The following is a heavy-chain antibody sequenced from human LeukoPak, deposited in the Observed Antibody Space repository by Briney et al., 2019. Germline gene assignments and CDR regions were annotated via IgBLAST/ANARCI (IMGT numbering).Heavy chain of an antibody. J-gene: IGHJ5*02. D-gene: IGHD3-10*01. CDR3: ARNSRPIGSGSYYYASNWFDP. CDR1: GYSFTSYW. V-gene: IGHV5-51*01. CDR2: IYPGDSDT. Sequence: GESLKISCKGSGYSFTSYWIGWVRQMPGKGLEWTGIIYPGDSDTRYSPSFQGQVTISADKSISTAYLQWSSLKASDTAMYYCARNSRPIGSGSYYYASNWFDPWGQGTLVTVSS.